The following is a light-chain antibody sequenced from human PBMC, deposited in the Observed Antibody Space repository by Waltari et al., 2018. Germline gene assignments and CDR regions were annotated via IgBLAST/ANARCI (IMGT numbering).Light chain of an antibody. Sequence: HSALTQPASVSGSPGQSITISCTGTRSDVGGYDFVSWYRQHPEKAPNLIIFDVTERPAGFSARVSGSKSGNTASLPISGLQSDYEADYYCASYTSSSNYVFGSGTTVTV. V-gene: IGLV2-14*03. CDR2: DVT. CDR3: ASYTSSSNYV. CDR1: RSDVGGYDF. J-gene: IGLJ1*01.